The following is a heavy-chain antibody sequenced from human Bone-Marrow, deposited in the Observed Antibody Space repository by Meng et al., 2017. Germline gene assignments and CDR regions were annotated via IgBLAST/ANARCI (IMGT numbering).Heavy chain of an antibody. J-gene: IGHJ4*02. CDR1: GGSISSSGYY. D-gene: IGHD3-22*01. Sequence: QLQLQESGPGLVKPSETLSLTCTVSGGSISSSGYYWGWIRQPPGKGLEWIGSIYYSGSTYYNPSLKSRVTISVDTSKNQFSLKLSSVTAADTAVYYCARDSYDSSGYLDYWGQGTLVTVSS. V-gene: IGHV4-39*07. CDR2: IYYSGST. CDR3: ARDSYDSSGYLDY.